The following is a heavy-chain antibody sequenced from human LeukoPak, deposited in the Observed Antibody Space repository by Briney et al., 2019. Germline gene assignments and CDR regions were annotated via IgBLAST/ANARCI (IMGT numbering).Heavy chain of an antibody. CDR3: AKDRERYCSSTSCYRGLDY. D-gene: IGHD2-2*02. J-gene: IGHJ4*02. CDR1: GGTFSSYA. Sequence: GASVKVSCKASGGTFSSYAISWVRQAPGQGLEWMGGIIPIFGTANYAQKFQGRVTITTDESTSTAYMELSSLRSEDTAVYYCAKDRERYCSSTSCYRGLDYWGQGTLVTVSS. CDR2: IIPIFGTA. V-gene: IGHV1-69*05.